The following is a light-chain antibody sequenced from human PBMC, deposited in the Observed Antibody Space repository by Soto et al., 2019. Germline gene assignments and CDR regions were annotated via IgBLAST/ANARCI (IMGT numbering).Light chain of an antibody. Sequence: EIVMTQSRATLSVSPGERATLSYRASQSVSSKLAWYQQKPGQATRLLIYGASTRANGIPARFSGSGSGAEFTLTIRSLQSEDFAAYDCQQYNNWPPITFGQGTRLEIK. CDR3: QQYNNWPPIT. V-gene: IGKV3-15*01. CDR2: GAS. J-gene: IGKJ5*01. CDR1: QSVSSK.